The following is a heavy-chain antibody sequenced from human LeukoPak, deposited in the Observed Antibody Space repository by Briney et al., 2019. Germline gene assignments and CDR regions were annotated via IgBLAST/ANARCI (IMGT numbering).Heavy chain of an antibody. D-gene: IGHD2-21*01. Sequence: SETLSLTCTVSGVSISSSYWSWIRQSPGKGLEWVGYIHHSGNTNASPALQSRVTISIDTRNNQFSLKLSSVTAADTAVYYCVRWQYCGGNCFFSAFDIWGQGTMVTVSS. CDR3: VRWQYCGGNCFFSAFDI. J-gene: IGHJ3*02. CDR1: GVSISSSY. CDR2: IHHSGNT. V-gene: IGHV4-59*01.